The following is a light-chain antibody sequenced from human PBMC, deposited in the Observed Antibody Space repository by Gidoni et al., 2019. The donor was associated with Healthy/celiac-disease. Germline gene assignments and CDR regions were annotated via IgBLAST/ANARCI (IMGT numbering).Light chain of an antibody. V-gene: IGKV4-1*01. CDR2: WAS. CDR3: QQYYSTPYT. CDR1: QSVLYSTNNKNY. J-gene: IGKJ2*01. Sequence: DIVMTHSPDSLAVSLGERATINCKSSQSVLYSTNNKNYLAWYQQKPGQPPKLLIYWASTRGSGVPDRCSGSGSGTDFTLTISSLQAEDVAVYYCQQYYSTPYTFGQGTKLEIK.